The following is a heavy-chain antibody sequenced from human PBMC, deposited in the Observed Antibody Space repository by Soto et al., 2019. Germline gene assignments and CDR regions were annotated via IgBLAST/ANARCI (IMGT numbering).Heavy chain of an antibody. Sequence: QITLKESGPTLVKPTQTLTLTCTFSGFSLNTSGVGVGWIRQPPGKALEWLALIYWDDDKRYSPSLKSRLTIPKDTSENRVVLTMTNMDPVDTATYFCARNPYGSGRYHWFDPWGQGTLVTVSS. CDR1: GFSLNTSGVG. J-gene: IGHJ5*02. D-gene: IGHD3-10*01. CDR3: ARNPYGSGRYHWFDP. V-gene: IGHV2-5*02. CDR2: IYWDDDK.